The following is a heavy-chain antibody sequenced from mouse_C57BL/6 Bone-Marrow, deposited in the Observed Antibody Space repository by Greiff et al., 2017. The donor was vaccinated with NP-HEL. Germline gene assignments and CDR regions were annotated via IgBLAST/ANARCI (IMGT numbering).Heavy chain of an antibody. CDR1: GFTFSSYG. CDR3: AKQGWVVYFDY. CDR2: ISSGGSYT. V-gene: IGHV5-6*01. J-gene: IGHJ2*01. Sequence: EVNVVESGGDLVKPGGSLKLSCAASGFTFSSYGMSWVRQTPDKRLEWVATISSGGSYTYYPDSVKGRFTISRDNAKNTLYLQMSSLKSEDTAMDYCAKQGWVVYFDYWGQGTTLTVSS. D-gene: IGHD1-1*02.